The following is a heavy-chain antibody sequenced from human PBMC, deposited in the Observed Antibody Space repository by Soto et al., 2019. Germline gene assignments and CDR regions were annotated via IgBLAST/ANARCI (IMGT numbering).Heavy chain of an antibody. CDR1: GFTFSSYA. J-gene: IGHJ4*02. CDR2: ISGSGGST. CDR3: AKDYPGSSSSPIDY. D-gene: IGHD6-6*01. Sequence: EVQLLESGGGLVQPGGSLRLSCAASGFTFSSYAMSWVRQAPGKGLEWVSAISGSGGSTYYADSVKGRFTISRDNLKNTLCLQMNSLRAEDTAVYYCAKDYPGSSSSPIDYWGPGTMVTVSS. V-gene: IGHV3-23*01.